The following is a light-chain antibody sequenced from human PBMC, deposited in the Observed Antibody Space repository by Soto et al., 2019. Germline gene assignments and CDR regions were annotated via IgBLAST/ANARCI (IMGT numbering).Light chain of an antibody. Sequence: EIVLTQSPATLSLSPGERATLSCRASQNVGGYLAWYQQKPGQAPRLLIYDASNRATGIPARFSGSGSGTEFTLTITSLQPDDFATYYCQEYTRYSSWTFGQGTKVEIK. V-gene: IGKV3-11*01. CDR2: DAS. CDR1: QNVGGY. CDR3: QEYTRYSSWT. J-gene: IGKJ1*01.